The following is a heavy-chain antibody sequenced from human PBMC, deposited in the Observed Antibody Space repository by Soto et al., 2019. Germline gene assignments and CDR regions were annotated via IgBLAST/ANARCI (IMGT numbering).Heavy chain of an antibody. CDR1: GFTFSSYG. CDR2: IWYDGSNK. V-gene: IGHV3-33*01. Sequence: PGGSLRLSCAASGFTFSSYGMHWVRQAPGKGLEWVAVIWYDGSNKYYADSVKGRFTISRDNSKNSLYLQMNSLRDEDTAVYYCARDGAGITMIVVVDDAFDIWGQGTMVTVSS. D-gene: IGHD3-22*01. J-gene: IGHJ3*02. CDR3: ARDGAGITMIVVVDDAFDI.